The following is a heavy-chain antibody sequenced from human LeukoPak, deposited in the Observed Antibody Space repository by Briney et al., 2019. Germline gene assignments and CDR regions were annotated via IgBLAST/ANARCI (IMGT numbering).Heavy chain of an antibody. CDR2: INPNSGGT. CDR3: ARDVVVAAPGYYMDV. Sequence: ASVKVSCKASGYTFTGYYMHWVRQASGQGLEWMGWINPNSGGTNYAQKFQGRVTMTRDTPISTAYMELNRLRSDDTAVYYCARDVVVAAPGYYMDVWGKGTTVTVSS. D-gene: IGHD2-15*01. J-gene: IGHJ6*03. V-gene: IGHV1-2*02. CDR1: GYTFTGYY.